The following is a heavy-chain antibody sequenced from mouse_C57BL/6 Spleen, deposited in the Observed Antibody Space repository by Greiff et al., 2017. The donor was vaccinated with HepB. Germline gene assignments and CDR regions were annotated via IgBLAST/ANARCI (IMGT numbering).Heavy chain of an antibody. Sequence: QVHVKQSGPGLVQPSQSLSITCTVSGFSLTSYGVHWVRQSPGKGLEWLGVIWSGGSTDYNAAFISRLSISKDNSKSQVFFKMNSLQADDTAIYYCARRNYYYGSSYGYFDVWGTGTTVTVSS. D-gene: IGHD1-1*01. J-gene: IGHJ1*03. CDR3: ARRNYYYGSSYGYFDV. CDR1: GFSLTSYG. V-gene: IGHV2-2*01. CDR2: IWSGGST.